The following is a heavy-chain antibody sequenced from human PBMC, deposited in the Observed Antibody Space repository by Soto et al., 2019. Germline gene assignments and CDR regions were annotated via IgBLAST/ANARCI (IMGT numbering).Heavy chain of an antibody. D-gene: IGHD3-3*01. CDR1: GYSFTSYW. V-gene: IGHV5-10-1*01. Sequence: PGESLKISCNGSGYSFTSYWISWVRQMPGKGLGWMGRIDPSDSYTNYSPSFQGHVTISADKSISTAYLQWSSLKASDTAMYYCARHRTKYDFWSGYHSLGMDVWGQGTTVTVSS. CDR3: ARHRTKYDFWSGYHSLGMDV. J-gene: IGHJ6*02. CDR2: IDPSDSYT.